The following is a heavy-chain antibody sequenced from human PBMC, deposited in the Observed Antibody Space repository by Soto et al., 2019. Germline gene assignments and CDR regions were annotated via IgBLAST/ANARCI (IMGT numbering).Heavy chain of an antibody. CDR1: GFTFSDYA. Sequence: VQLVESGGGVVQPGRSLRLSCAASGFTFSDYAMHWVRQAPGKGLEWVAVVSHDGRNTHYADSVKDRFTLSRDSSKNTVSLEMTSLRAEDTAVYFCAKGGRQWLVTSDFNYCGQGALVTVSS. CDR3: AKGGRQWLVTSDFNY. V-gene: IGHV3-30*18. J-gene: IGHJ4*02. CDR2: VSHDGRNT. D-gene: IGHD6-19*01.